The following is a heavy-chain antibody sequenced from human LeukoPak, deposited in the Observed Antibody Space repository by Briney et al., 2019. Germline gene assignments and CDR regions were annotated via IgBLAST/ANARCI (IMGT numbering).Heavy chain of an antibody. CDR2: IIPTFGTA. V-gene: IGHV1-69*05. Sequence: SVKVSCKASGYTFTSYGISWVRQAPGQGLEWMGGIIPTFGTANYAQKFQGRVTITTDESTSTAYMELSSLRSEDTAVYYCARDSTVAEEYYYYYYMDVWGKGTTVTVSS. CDR1: GYTFTSYG. J-gene: IGHJ6*03. CDR3: ARDSTVAEEYYYYYYMDV. D-gene: IGHD6-19*01.